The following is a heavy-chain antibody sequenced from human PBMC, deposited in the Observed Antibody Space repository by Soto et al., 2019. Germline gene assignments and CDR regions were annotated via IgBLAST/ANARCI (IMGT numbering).Heavy chain of an antibody. V-gene: IGHV4-39*01. Sequence: SETLSLTCTVSGGSISSNNYFWGWIRQPPGKGLEWIGSIYYSGNTYYNPSLRSRVTISVDTSKNQFSLKLSSVTAADTAVYYCARLLVKSNSGWLSAFDIWGQGIMVTVSS. CDR1: GGSISSNNYF. CDR3: ARLLVKSNSGWLSAFDI. D-gene: IGHD6-19*01. J-gene: IGHJ3*02. CDR2: IYYSGNT.